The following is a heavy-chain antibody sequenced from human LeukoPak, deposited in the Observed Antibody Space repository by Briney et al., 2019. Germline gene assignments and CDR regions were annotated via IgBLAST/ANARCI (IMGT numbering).Heavy chain of an antibody. Sequence: PGRSLRLSCAASRFTFSSYSMHWVRQAPGKGLEWVALISKDGSITFYADSVKGRFTISRDNSKNTLYLQINSLRTEDTSVYFCARESYGDFYFDYWGQGTLVTVS. CDR1: RFTFSSYS. J-gene: IGHJ4*02. CDR3: ARESYGDFYFDY. D-gene: IGHD4-17*01. V-gene: IGHV3-30*04. CDR2: ISKDGSIT.